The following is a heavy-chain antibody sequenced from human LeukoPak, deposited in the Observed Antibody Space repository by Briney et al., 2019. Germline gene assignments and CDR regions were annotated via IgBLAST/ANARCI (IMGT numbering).Heavy chain of an antibody. CDR1: GFTFSSYA. Sequence: GRSLRLSCAASGFTFSSYAMHWVRQAPGKGLEWVAVISYDGSNKYYADSVKGRFTISRDNSKNTLYLQMNSLRAEDTAVYYCARVLGSYSSSHYFDYWGQGTLVTVSS. V-gene: IGHV3-30-3*01. J-gene: IGHJ4*02. CDR3: ARVLGSYSSSHYFDY. CDR2: ISYDGSNK. D-gene: IGHD6-6*01.